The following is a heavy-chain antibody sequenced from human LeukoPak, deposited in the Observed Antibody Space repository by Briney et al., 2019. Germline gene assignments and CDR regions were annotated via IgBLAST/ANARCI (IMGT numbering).Heavy chain of an antibody. D-gene: IGHD6-19*01. CDR3: ARGSTYIIAVAGTTDYYYYYGMDV. CDR1: GGSISSYY. J-gene: IGHJ6*02. V-gene: IGHV4-59*01. CDR2: IYYSGST. Sequence: SETLSLTCTVSGGSISSYYWSWIRQPPGKGLEWIGYIYYSGSTNYNPSLKSRVTISVDTSKNQFSLKLSSVTAADTAVYYCARGSTYIIAVAGTTDYYYYYGMDVWGQGTTVTVSS.